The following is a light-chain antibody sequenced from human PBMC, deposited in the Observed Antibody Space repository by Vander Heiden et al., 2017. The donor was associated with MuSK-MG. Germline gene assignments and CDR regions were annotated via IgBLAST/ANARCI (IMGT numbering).Light chain of an antibody. CDR1: HSISSW. V-gene: IGKV1-5*03. Sequence: DIQMTQSPSTLSASVGDRVTITCRASHSISSWLAWYQQKPGNAPKLLIYKASSLESGVPSRFSGSGSGTEFTLTISSLQPDDFATYYCQQYNSYSLTFGGGTKVEIK. CDR3: QQYNSYSLT. J-gene: IGKJ4*01. CDR2: KAS.